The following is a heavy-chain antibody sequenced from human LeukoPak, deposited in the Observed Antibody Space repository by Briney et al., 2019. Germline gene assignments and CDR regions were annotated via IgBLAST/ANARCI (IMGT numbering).Heavy chain of an antibody. CDR3: ARLYSSSWSYYFDY. J-gene: IGHJ4*02. V-gene: IGHV3-21*04. CDR2: ISSSSSYI. CDR1: GFTFKTYT. D-gene: IGHD6-13*01. Sequence: GGSLRLSCAASGFTFKTYTMHWVRQAPGMGLEWVSSISSSSSYIFYADSVKGRFTISRDNAKNSLYLQMSSLRAEDAAVYYCARLYSSSWSYYFDYWGQGTLVTVSS.